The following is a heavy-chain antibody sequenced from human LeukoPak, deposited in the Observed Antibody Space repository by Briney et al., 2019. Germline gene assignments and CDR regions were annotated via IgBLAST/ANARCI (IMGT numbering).Heavy chain of an antibody. V-gene: IGHV3-48*03. J-gene: IGHJ6*04. CDR3: ARDYYGSGSYYNAGMDV. CDR2: ISSSGSTI. Sequence: GGSLKLSCAASGFTLSSYEMNWVGQAPGKGLEWVSYISSSGSTIYYADSVKGRFTISRDNAKNSLYLQMNSLRAEDTAVYYCARDYYGSGSYYNAGMDVWGKGTTVTVSS. CDR1: GFTLSSYE. D-gene: IGHD3-10*01.